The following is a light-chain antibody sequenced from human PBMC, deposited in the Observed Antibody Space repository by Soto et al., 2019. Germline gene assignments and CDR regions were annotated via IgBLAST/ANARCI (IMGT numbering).Light chain of an antibody. V-gene: IGKV3D-20*02. CDR2: GAS. CDR1: IVSSGH. CDR3: QQRSNWPPT. J-gene: IGKJ1*01. Sequence: VVMQQSPATLSLSPGDGATLSCSVASIVSSGHLAWYQQKPGQAPRLLIYGASSRATGVPDRFSGSGSGTDFTLTISSLQPEDFAVYYCQQRSNWPPTFGQGTKVDIK.